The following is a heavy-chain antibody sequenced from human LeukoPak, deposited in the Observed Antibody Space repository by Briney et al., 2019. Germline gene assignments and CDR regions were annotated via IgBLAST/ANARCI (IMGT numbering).Heavy chain of an antibody. CDR2: IIPIFGTA. CDR3: TRSLWFGELSPAFDY. J-gene: IGHJ4*02. D-gene: IGHD3-10*01. V-gene: IGHV1-69*13. Sequence: SVKVSCKASGGTFSSYAISWVRQAPGQGLEWMGGIIPIFGTANYAQKFQGRVTITADESTSTAYMELSSLRSEDTAVYYCTRSLWFGELSPAFDYWGQGTLVTVSS. CDR1: GGTFSSYA.